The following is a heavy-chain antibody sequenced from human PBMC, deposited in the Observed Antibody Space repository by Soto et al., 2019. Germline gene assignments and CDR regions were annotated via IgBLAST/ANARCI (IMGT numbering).Heavy chain of an antibody. V-gene: IGHV3-30-3*01. CDR3: ARTVSYDSSGYYYY. CDR2: ISYDGSNK. J-gene: IGHJ4*02. CDR1: GFTFSSYA. Sequence: QVQLVESGGGVVQPGRSLRLSCAASGFTFSSYAMHWVRQAPGKGLEWVAVISYDGSNKYYADSVKGRFTISRDNSKNTLYLQMNSLRAEDTAVYYCARTVSYDSSGYYYYWGQGTLFTVSS. D-gene: IGHD3-22*01.